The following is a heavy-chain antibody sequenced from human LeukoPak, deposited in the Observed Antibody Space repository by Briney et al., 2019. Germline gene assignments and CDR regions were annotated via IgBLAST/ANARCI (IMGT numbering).Heavy chain of an antibody. Sequence: ASVKVSCKVSGYTLTELSMHWVRQAPGKGLEWMGGFDPEDGETIYAQKFQGRVTITRDTSASTAYMELSSLRSEDTAVYYCARDGYKNEGYFDYWGQGTLVTVSS. CDR3: ARDGYKNEGYFDY. CDR1: GYTLTELS. J-gene: IGHJ4*02. V-gene: IGHV1-24*01. D-gene: IGHD5-24*01. CDR2: FDPEDGET.